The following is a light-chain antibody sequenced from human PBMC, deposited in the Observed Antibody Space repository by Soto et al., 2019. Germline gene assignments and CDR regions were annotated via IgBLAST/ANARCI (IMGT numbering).Light chain of an antibody. CDR1: RGISSY. Sequence: DIQLTQSPSFLSASVGDRVTITCRASRGISSYLAWYQQKPGKAPKLLIYAASTLHTGVPSRFSGSGSGTEFTPTISSLQPEDFATYYCQQLNSYLITFGQGTRLEIK. CDR3: QQLNSYLIT. V-gene: IGKV1-9*01. CDR2: AAS. J-gene: IGKJ5*01.